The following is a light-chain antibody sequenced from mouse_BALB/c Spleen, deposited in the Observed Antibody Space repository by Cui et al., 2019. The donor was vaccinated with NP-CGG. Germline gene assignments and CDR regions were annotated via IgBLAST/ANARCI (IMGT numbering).Light chain of an antibody. Sequence: QAVVTQESALTTSPGKTVTLTCRSSTGAVTTSNYAIWVQEKPDHLFTGLIGGTNNRAPGIPARFSGSLIGDKAALTITGAQTEDEAIYFCALWYSNHWVFGGGTKLTVL. CDR1: TGAVTTSNY. CDR2: GTN. V-gene: IGLV1*01. J-gene: IGLJ1*01. CDR3: ALWYSNHWV.